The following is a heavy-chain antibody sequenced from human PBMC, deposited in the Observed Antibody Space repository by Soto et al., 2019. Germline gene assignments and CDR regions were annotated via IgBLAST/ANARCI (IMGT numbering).Heavy chain of an antibody. J-gene: IGHJ4*02. CDR2: IYYSGST. V-gene: IGHV4-59*08. CDR1: GGPTSSYY. CDR3: ARSPIRAYYYYGSGSYYHFDY. Sequence: SETLSLTCTVSGGPTSSYYWSWIRQPPGKGLEWIGYIYYSGSTNYNPSLKGRVTISVDTSKNQFSLKLSSVTAADTAVYYRARSPIRAYYYYGSGSYYHFDYWGQGTLVTVSS. D-gene: IGHD3-10*01.